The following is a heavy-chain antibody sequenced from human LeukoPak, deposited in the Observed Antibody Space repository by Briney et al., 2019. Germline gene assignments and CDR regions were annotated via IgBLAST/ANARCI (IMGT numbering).Heavy chain of an antibody. J-gene: IGHJ4*02. V-gene: IGHV4-59*08. CDR1: GTSITSYY. CDR3: AKWASDNRAFDL. D-gene: IGHD2-8*01. CDR2: GHYSGST. Sequence: SETLSLTCTVSGTSITSYYWNWIRQAPGQGPEWIGYGHYSGSTKYNPPLKSRVTVSVDTSKNQSSLRLSSVTAADTAVYFCAKWASDNRAFDLWGQGTLVTVPS.